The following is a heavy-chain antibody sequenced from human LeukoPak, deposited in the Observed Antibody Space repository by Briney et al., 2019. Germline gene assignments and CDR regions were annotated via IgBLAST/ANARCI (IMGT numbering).Heavy chain of an antibody. D-gene: IGHD2-21*01. V-gene: IGHV3-23*01. Sequence: GGSLRLSCAASGFTFSSYAMSWVRQAPGKGLEWVSAISGSGGSTYYADSVKGPFTISRDNSKSTLYLQVNSLRAEDTAVYYCARGCGGDCYSADYWGQGTLVTVSS. CDR1: GFTFSSYA. J-gene: IGHJ4*02. CDR2: ISGSGGST. CDR3: ARGCGGDCYSADY.